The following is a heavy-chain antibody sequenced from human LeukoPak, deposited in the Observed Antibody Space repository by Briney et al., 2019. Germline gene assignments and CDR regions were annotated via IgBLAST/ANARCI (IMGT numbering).Heavy chain of an antibody. CDR2: MNPNSGNT. V-gene: IGHV1-8*01. Sequence: ASVKVSCKASGYTFTSYDINWVRQATGQGLEWMGWMNPNSGNTGYAQKFQGRVTMTRNTSISTACMELSSLRSEDTAVYYCARGPMMNYDFWSGYSSLDYWGQGTLVTVSS. CDR1: GYTFTSYD. D-gene: IGHD3-3*01. J-gene: IGHJ4*02. CDR3: ARGPMMNYDFWSGYSSLDY.